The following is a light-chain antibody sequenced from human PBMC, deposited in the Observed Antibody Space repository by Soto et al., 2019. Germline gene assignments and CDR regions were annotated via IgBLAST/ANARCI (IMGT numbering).Light chain of an antibody. CDR1: RSDVGGYNY. CDR2: DVT. V-gene: IGLV2-14*03. CDR3: SSYTTSNTRQIV. Sequence: QSVLTQPASVSGSPGQSITISCTGTRSDVGGYNYVSWYQLHPGKAPKLIIYDVTNRPSGVSNPFSGSKSGNTASLTISGLQPEDEADYYCSSYTTSNTRQIVFGTGTKVTVL. J-gene: IGLJ1*01.